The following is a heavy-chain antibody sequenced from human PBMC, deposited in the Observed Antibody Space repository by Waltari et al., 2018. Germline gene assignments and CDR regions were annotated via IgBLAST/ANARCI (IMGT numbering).Heavy chain of an antibody. CDR2: VNSDGSTT. CDR3: TREGRQEGGY. Sequence: EVQLVESGGGLVQPGGSLRLPCSVSGLPFSNYWMDWVRQAPGKGLVWVSRVNSDGSTTMYADSVKGRFTISRDNAKNTLYLQMNSLRGEDTAVYYCTREGRQEGGYWGQGTRVTVSS. D-gene: IGHD3-16*01. V-gene: IGHV3-74*03. CDR1: GLPFSNYW. J-gene: IGHJ4*02.